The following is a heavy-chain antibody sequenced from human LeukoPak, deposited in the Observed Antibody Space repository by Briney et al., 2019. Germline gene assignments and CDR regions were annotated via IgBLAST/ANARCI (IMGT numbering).Heavy chain of an antibody. CDR1: GGTFSSYA. CDR3: ASSRDNWRVFDY. V-gene: IGHV1-69*01. CDR2: IIPIFGTA. D-gene: IGHD1-1*01. J-gene: IGHJ4*02. Sequence: SVKVSCKASGGTFSSYAISWVRQAPGQGLEWMGGIIPIFGTANYAQKFQGRVTITADESTSTVYMELSSLRSEDTAVYYCASSRDNWRVFDYWGQGTLVTVSS.